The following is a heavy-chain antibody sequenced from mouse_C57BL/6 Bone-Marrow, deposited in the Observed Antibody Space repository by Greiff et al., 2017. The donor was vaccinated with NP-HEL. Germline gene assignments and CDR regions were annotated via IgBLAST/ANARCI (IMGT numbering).Heavy chain of an antibody. D-gene: IGHD4-1*01. CDR2: IDPNSGGT. J-gene: IGHJ2*01. CDR3: ARSRELGFDY. CDR1: GYTFTSYW. V-gene: IGHV1-72*01. Sequence: QVQLKQPGAELVKPGASVKLSCKASGYTFTSYWMHWVKQRPGRGLEWIGRIDPNSGGTKYNEKFKSKATLTVDKPSSTAYMQLSSLTSEDSAVYYCARSRELGFDYWGQGTTLTVSS.